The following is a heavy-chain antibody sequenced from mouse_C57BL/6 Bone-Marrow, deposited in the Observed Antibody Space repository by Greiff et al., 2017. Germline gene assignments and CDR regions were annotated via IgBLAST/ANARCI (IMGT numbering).Heavy chain of an antibody. J-gene: IGHJ2*01. Sequence: VQLQQSGAELVRPGASVKLSCTASGFNIKDDYMHWVKQRPEQGLEWIGWIDPENGDTEYASQFQGKATITENTSSNTAYLPLSSLTSEDTAVYYCSTGSLSWDYWGQGTTLTVSS. D-gene: IGHD1-1*01. CDR2: IDPENGDT. CDR1: GFNIKDDY. CDR3: STGSLSWDY. V-gene: IGHV14-4*01.